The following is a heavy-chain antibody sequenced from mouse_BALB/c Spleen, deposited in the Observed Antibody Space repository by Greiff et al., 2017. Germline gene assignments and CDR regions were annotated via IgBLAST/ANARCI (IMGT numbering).Heavy chain of an antibody. D-gene: IGHD2-4*01. V-gene: IGHV5-4*02. Sequence: EVKLMESGGGLVKPGGSLKLSCAASGFTFSDYYMYWVRQPPEKRLEWVATISDGGSYTYYPDSVKGRFTISRDNAKNNLYLQRSSLKSEDTAMYYCARGDYDWGDYWGQGTTLTVSS. CDR3: ARGDYDWGDY. CDR2: ISDGGSYT. J-gene: IGHJ2*01. CDR1: GFTFSDYY.